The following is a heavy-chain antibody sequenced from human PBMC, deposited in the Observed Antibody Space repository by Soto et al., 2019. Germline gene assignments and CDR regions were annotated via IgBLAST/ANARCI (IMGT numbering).Heavy chain of an antibody. CDR2: IYYSGST. J-gene: IGHJ5*02. CDR3: ARQGYSSGWYRAHNWFDP. Sequence: SETLSLTCTVSGGSISSSSYYWGWIRQPPGNGLEWIGSIYYSGSTYYNPSLKSRVTISVDTSKNQFSLKLSSVTAADTAVYYCARQGYSSGWYRAHNWFDPWGQGTLVTVSS. CDR1: GGSISSSSYY. V-gene: IGHV4-39*01. D-gene: IGHD6-19*01.